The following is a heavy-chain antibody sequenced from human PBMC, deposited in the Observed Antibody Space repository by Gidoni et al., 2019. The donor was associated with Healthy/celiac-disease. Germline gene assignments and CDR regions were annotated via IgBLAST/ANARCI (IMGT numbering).Heavy chain of an antibody. D-gene: IGHD6-13*01. CDR3: ARGDSIAAAGKEHWFDP. CDR1: GGSISSYY. V-gene: IGHV4-59*01. CDR2: IYYSGST. J-gene: IGHJ5*02. Sequence: QVQLQESGPGLVKPSETLCLTCTVSGGSISSYYWSWILQHPWTGLEWIGYIYYSGSTNYNPSLKSRFTISVDTSKNQFSLKLSSVTAADTAVYYCARGDSIAAAGKEHWFDPWGQGTLVTVSS.